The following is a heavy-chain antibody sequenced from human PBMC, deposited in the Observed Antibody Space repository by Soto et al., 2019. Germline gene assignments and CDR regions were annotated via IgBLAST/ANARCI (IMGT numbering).Heavy chain of an antibody. J-gene: IGHJ4*02. CDR3: AREAGKVDY. Sequence: GGSLRLSCVGSGFTFSDNYISWIRQAPGKGLGWFSYISSSGTTIYYADSVKGRFTMSRDNAKNSVYLQMNSLRAEDTAVYYCAREAGKVDYWGQGTLVTVSS. D-gene: IGHD6-19*01. CDR2: ISSSGTTI. V-gene: IGHV3-11*01. CDR1: GFTFSDNY.